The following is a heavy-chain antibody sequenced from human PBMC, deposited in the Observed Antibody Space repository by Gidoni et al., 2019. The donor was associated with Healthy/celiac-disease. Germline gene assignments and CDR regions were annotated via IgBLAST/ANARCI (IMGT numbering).Heavy chain of an antibody. D-gene: IGHD6-6*01. Sequence: QVPLVESGGGVFQPGRSLRLSCASSGFTFSSYGMHWVAVIWYDGSNTYYAYSVKGRFTISRDNSKNTLYLQMNSLRAEDTAVYYCARDRLSSSSYFDYWGQGTLVTVSS. CDR3: ARDRLSSSSYFDY. CDR1: GFTFSSYG. CDR2: IWYDGSNT. J-gene: IGHJ4*02. V-gene: IGHV3-33*01.